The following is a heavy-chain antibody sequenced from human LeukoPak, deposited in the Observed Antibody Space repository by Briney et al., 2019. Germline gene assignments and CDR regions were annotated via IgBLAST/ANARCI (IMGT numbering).Heavy chain of an antibody. V-gene: IGHV1-24*01. Sequence: ASVKVSCKVSGYTLTELSMHWVRQAPGKGLEWMGGFDPEDGETIYAQKFQGRVTMTEDTSTDTAYMELSSLRSEDTAVYYCATDPITMVRGVIIQGLGYWGQGTLVTVSS. CDR3: ATDPITMVRGVIIQGLGY. CDR1: GYTLTELS. J-gene: IGHJ4*02. D-gene: IGHD3-10*01. CDR2: FDPEDGET.